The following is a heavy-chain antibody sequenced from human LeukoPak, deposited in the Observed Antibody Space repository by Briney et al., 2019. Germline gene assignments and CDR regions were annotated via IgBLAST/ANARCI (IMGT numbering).Heavy chain of an antibody. CDR2: ISGSGGST. V-gene: IGHV3-23*01. CDR1: GFTFSTYG. CDR3: AKLLTSGWRPIDY. D-gene: IGHD6-19*01. Sequence: GGSLRLSCVASGFTFSTYGMSWVRQAPGKGLEWVSAISGSGGSTYYADSVKGRFTISRDNSKNTLYLQMNSLRAEDTAVYYCAKLLTSGWRPIDYWGQGTLVTVSS. J-gene: IGHJ4*02.